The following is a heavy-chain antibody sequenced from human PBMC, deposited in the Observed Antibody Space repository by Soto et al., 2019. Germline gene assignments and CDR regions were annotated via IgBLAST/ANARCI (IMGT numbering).Heavy chain of an antibody. Sequence: GGSLRLSCTASGFTFGDYAMSWFRQAPGKGLEWVGFIRSKAYGGTTEYAASVKGRFTISRDDSKSIAYLQMNSLKTEDTAVYYCTRDPLVVPAGDAFDIWGQGTMVTVSS. D-gene: IGHD2-2*01. CDR3: TRDPLVVPAGDAFDI. V-gene: IGHV3-49*03. J-gene: IGHJ3*02. CDR2: IRSKAYGGTT. CDR1: GFTFGDYA.